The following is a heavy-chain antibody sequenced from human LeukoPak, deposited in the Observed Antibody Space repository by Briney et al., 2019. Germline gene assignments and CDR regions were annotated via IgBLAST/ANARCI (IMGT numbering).Heavy chain of an antibody. CDR3: ARVHKLWNPDY. CDR1: GGSFSGYY. V-gene: IGHV4-34*01. Sequence: SETLSLTCAVYGGSFSGYYWSWIRQPPGKGLEWIGEINHSGSTNYNPSLKSRVTISVETSKNQFSLKLSSVTAADTAVYYCARVHKLWNPDYWGQGTLVTVSS. J-gene: IGHJ4*02. CDR2: INHSGST. D-gene: IGHD7-27*01.